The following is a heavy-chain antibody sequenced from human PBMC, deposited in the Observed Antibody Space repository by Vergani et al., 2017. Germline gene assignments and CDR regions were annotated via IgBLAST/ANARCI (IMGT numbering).Heavy chain of an antibody. Sequence: EVQLVESGGGLVKPGGSLRLSCAASGFTFSSYSMNWVRQAPGKGLEWVSSISSSSSYIYYADSVKGRFTISRDNSKNTLYLKMNSLRAEDTAVYYCAKDVWFGEFGRFDPWGQGTLVTVSS. J-gene: IGHJ5*02. V-gene: IGHV3-21*04. CDR2: ISSSSSYI. CDR3: AKDVWFGEFGRFDP. CDR1: GFTFSSYS. D-gene: IGHD3-10*01.